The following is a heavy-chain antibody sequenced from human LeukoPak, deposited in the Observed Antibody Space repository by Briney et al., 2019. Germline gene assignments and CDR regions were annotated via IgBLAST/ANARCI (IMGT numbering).Heavy chain of an antibody. CDR3: ARGEMVRGVINP. D-gene: IGHD3-10*01. CDR1: GGSISSGGYS. CDR2: IYHSGST. V-gene: IGHV4-30-2*01. Sequence: SETLSLTCAVSGGSISSGGYSWSWIRQPPRKGLEWIGYIYHSGSTYYNPSLKSRVTISVDRSKNQFSLKLSSVTAADTAVYYCARGEMVRGVINPWGQGTLVTVSS. J-gene: IGHJ5*02.